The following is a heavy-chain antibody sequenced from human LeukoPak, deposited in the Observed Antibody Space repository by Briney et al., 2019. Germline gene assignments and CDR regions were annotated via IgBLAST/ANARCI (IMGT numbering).Heavy chain of an antibody. CDR2: INHSGST. V-gene: IGHV4-34*01. CDR3: ARLYGSGSYYGYYYYYMDV. D-gene: IGHD3-10*01. Sequence: SETLSLTCAVYGGSFSGYYWSWLRQPPGKGREWIGEINHSGSTNYNPSLKSRVTISVDTSKNQFSLKLSSVTAVDTAVYYCARLYGSGSYYGYYYYYMDVWGKGTTVTISS. CDR1: GGSFSGYY. J-gene: IGHJ6*03.